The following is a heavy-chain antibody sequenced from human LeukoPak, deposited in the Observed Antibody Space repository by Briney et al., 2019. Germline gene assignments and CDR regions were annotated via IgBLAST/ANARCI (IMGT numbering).Heavy chain of an antibody. CDR1: GGSISSSNW. CDR3: ARDMYYDFWSGYYTGRFGYYYYYMDV. J-gene: IGHJ6*03. Sequence: SGTLSLTCAVSGGSISSSNWWSWVRQPPGKGLEWIGEIYHSGSTNYNPSLKSRVTISVDTSKNQFSLKLSSVTAADTAVYYCARDMYYDFWSGYYTGRFGYYYYYMDVWGKGTTVTVSS. CDR2: IYHSGST. D-gene: IGHD3-3*01. V-gene: IGHV4-4*02.